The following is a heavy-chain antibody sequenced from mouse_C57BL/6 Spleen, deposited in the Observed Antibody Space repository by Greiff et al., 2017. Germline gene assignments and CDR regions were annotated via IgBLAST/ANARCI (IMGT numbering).Heavy chain of an antibody. Sequence: VQLQQSGAELVRPGASVKLSCTASGFNIKDYYMHWVKQRPEQGLEWIGRIDPEDGDTEYSPTFQGKATMTADTSSNTAYLQLSSLTSEDTAVYYCTTWSNVSWFAYWGQGTLVTVSA. D-gene: IGHD2-5*01. J-gene: IGHJ3*01. CDR2: IDPEDGDT. V-gene: IGHV14-1*01. CDR1: GFNIKDYY. CDR3: TTWSNVSWFAY.